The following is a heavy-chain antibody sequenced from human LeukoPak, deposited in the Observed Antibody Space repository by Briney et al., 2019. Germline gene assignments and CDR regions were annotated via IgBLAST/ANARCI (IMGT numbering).Heavy chain of an antibody. Sequence: AASVKVSCKASGYTFTGYYMHWVRQAPGQGLEWMGWINPNSGGTNYAQKFQGRVTMTRDTSISTAYMGLSRLRSDDTAVYYCARDTYYYGSGSPNENWFDPWGQGTLVTVSS. CDR3: ARDTYYYGSGSPNENWFDP. D-gene: IGHD3-10*01. CDR1: GYTFTGYY. J-gene: IGHJ5*02. CDR2: INPNSGGT. V-gene: IGHV1-2*02.